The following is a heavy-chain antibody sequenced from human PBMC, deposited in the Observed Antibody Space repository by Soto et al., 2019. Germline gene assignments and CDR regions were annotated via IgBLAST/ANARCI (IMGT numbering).Heavy chain of an antibody. CDR3: ARHDYGDYYVVDY. CDR2: IYYSGST. CDR1: GGSISSSSYY. D-gene: IGHD4-17*01. V-gene: IGHV4-39*01. Sequence: SETLSLTCTVSGGSISSSSYYWGWIRQPPGKGLEWIGSIYYSGSTYYNPSLKSRVTISVDTSKNQFSLKLSSVTAADTAVYYCARHDYGDYYVVDYWGQGTLVTVSS. J-gene: IGHJ4*02.